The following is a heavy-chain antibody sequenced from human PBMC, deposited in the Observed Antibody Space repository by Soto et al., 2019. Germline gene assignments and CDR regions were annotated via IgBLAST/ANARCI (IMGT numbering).Heavy chain of an antibody. Sequence: QVQLVQSGAEVKKPGSSVKVSCKASGGTFSSYTISCVRQAPGQGLEWMGRIIPILGIANYAQKFQGRVTTTAVKSTSTGYMELRGLRSEDTAVYYCAIAALTTVTEDYFDYWGQGTLVTVSS. D-gene: IGHD4-17*01. V-gene: IGHV1-69*02. CDR2: IIPILGIA. CDR1: GGTFSSYT. J-gene: IGHJ4*02. CDR3: AIAALTTVTEDYFDY.